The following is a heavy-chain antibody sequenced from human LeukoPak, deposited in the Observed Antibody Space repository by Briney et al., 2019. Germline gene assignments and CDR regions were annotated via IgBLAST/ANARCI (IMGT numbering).Heavy chain of an antibody. J-gene: IGHJ6*03. Sequence: PGGSLRLSCAASGFTFDDYTMHWVRHAPGKGLEWVSLISWDGGSTYYADSVKGRFTISRDNSKNSLYLQMNSLRTEDTALYYCAKDTEGDYSNYGDYYMDVWGKGTTVTVSS. D-gene: IGHD4-11*01. V-gene: IGHV3-43*01. CDR1: GFTFDDYT. CDR3: AKDTEGDYSNYGDYYMDV. CDR2: ISWDGGST.